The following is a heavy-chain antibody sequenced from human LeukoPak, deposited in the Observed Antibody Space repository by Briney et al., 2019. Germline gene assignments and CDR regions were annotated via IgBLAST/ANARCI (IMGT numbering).Heavy chain of an antibody. CDR3: AKDRYGDYTSGYFDY. J-gene: IGHJ4*02. Sequence: GGSLRLSCAASGFTFDDYAMHWVRQAPGKGLEWVSGISWNSGSIGYADSVKGRFTISRDNAKNSLYLQMNSLRAEDTALYYCAKDRYGDYTSGYFDYWGQGTLVTVSS. CDR2: ISWNSGSI. CDR1: GFTFDDYA. V-gene: IGHV3-9*01. D-gene: IGHD4-17*01.